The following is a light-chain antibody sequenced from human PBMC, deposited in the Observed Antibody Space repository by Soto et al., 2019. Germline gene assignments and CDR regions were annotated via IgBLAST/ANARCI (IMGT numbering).Light chain of an antibody. J-gene: IGKJ1*01. CDR3: QQYNNWPPWT. CDR1: QSVSSN. V-gene: IGKV3-15*01. CDR2: GAS. Sequence: TQTPATLSVSPGERATLSCRASQSVSSNLAWYQQKLGQAPRLLIYGASTRATGIPARFSGSGSGTEFTLTISSLQSEDFAVYYCQQYNNWPPWTFGQGTKVDIK.